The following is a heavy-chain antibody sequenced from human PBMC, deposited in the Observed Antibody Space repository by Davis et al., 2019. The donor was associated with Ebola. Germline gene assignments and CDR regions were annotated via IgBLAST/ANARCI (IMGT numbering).Heavy chain of an antibody. CDR2: INHSGST. V-gene: IGHV4-34*01. CDR3: ARGAVADIYFDY. D-gene: IGHD6-19*01. Sequence: SETLSLTCAVYGGSFSGYYWSWIRQPPGKGLEWIGEINHSGSTNYNPSLKSRVTISVDTSKNQFSLTLTSVTAADTAVYYCARGAVADIYFDYWGQGTLVTVSS. J-gene: IGHJ4*02. CDR1: GGSFSGYY.